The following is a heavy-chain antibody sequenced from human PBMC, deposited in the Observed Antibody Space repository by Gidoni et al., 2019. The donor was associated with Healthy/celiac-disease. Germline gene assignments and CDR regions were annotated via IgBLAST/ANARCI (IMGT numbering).Heavy chain of an antibody. J-gene: IGHJ6*02. V-gene: IGHV3-21*01. Sequence: EVQLVESGGGLVKPGGSLRLSCAASGFTFSSYSMNWVRQAPGKGLEWVSSISSSSSYIYYADSVKGRFTISRDNAKNSLYLQMNSLRAEDTAVYYCARAPEATVTSYYYYYGMDVWGQGTTVTVSS. CDR1: GFTFSSYS. D-gene: IGHD4-4*01. CDR2: ISSSSSYI. CDR3: ARAPEATVTSYYYYYGMDV.